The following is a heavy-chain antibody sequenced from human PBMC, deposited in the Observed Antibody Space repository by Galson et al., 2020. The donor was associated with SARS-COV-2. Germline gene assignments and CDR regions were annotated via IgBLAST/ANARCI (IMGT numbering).Heavy chain of an antibody. D-gene: IGHD3-9*01. V-gene: IGHV4-30-2*01. J-gene: IGHJ4*02. CDR3: ARGKLTGVLTPFDY. CDR1: GGSISSGGYS. Sequence: PSETLSLTCAVSGGSISSGGYSWSWIRQPPGKGLEWIGYMYDGGTTYNNPSLKSRVTISVDRSKNQFSLKLSSVTAADTAVYYCARGKLTGVLTPFDYWGQGTLVTVSS. CDR2: MYDGGTT.